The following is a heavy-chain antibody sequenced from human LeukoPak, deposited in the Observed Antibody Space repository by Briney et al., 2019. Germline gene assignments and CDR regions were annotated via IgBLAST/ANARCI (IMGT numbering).Heavy chain of an antibody. J-gene: IGHJ4*02. V-gene: IGHV1-2*02. D-gene: IGHD4-11*01. CDR2: INPNTGGT. CDR3: ARDFSPIITTRHDY. CDR1: GYKFTGYY. Sequence: GASVKVSCKASGYKFTGYYIHWVRQAPGQGLEWMGWINPNTGGTDFVDNFQGRVTMTRDTSLSTVYMELSGLRLDDSGIYYCARDFSPIITTRHDYWGQGTQVTVSS.